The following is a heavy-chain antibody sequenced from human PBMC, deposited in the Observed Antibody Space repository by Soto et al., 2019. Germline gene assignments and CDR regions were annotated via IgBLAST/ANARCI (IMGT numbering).Heavy chain of an antibody. CDR2: IYYSGST. D-gene: IGHD2-15*01. CDR3: ARSGYCSGGSCYSNWFDP. J-gene: IGHJ5*02. V-gene: IGHV4-39*01. CDR1: GGSISSSSYY. Sequence: SETLSLTCTVSGGSISSSSYYWGWIRQPPGKGLEWIGSIYYSGSTYYNPSLKSRVTISVDTSKNQFSLKLSSVTAADTAVYYCARSGYCSGGSCYSNWFDPWGQGTLVTVSS.